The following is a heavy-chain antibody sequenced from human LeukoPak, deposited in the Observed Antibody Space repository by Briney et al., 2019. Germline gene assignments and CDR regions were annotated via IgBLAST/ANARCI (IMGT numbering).Heavy chain of an antibody. V-gene: IGHV1-46*01. Sequence: GASVKVSCKASGYTFTSYYMHWVRQAPGQGLEWMGIINPSGGSTSCAQKFQGRVTMTRDTSTSTVYMELSSLRSEDTAVYYCARELGGYSYYDFWSGYPQDYYYGMDVWGQGTTVTVSS. J-gene: IGHJ6*02. CDR3: ARELGGYSYYDFWSGYPQDYYYGMDV. D-gene: IGHD3-3*01. CDR2: INPSGGST. CDR1: GYTFTSYY.